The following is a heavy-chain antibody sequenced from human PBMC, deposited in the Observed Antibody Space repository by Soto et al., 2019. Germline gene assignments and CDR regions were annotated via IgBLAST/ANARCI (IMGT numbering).Heavy chain of an antibody. CDR1: GFTFGDYA. V-gene: IGHV3-49*03. CDR3: TRGRSSSRSLNWFDP. D-gene: IGHD6-13*01. CDR2: IRSKAYGGTT. J-gene: IGHJ5*02. Sequence: GVLRLSCTASGFTFGDYAMSWFHQAPGKGLEWVGFIRSKAYGGTTEYAASVKGRFTISRDDSKSIAYLQMNSLKTEDTAVYYCTRGRSSSRSLNWFDPWGQGTLVTVSS.